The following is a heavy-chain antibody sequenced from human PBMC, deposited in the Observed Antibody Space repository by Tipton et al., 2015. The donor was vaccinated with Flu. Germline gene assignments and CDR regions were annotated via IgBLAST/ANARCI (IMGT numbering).Heavy chain of an antibody. J-gene: IGHJ4*02. CDR3: ARTTYYYGSGSSDY. CDR2: VYHGGTT. Sequence: TLSLTCTVSGYSISSRYYWGWIRQPPGKGLEWIGCVYHGGTTYYNPSLKSRVAISLDTFQNQFSLKLTSVTAADTAVYYCARTTYYYGSGSSDYWGQGTLVTVSS. D-gene: IGHD3-10*01. CDR1: GYSISSRYY. V-gene: IGHV4-38-2*02.